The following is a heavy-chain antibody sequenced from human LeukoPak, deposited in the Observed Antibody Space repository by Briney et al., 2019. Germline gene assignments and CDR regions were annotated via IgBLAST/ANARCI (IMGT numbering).Heavy chain of an antibody. CDR2: INPNSGGT. J-gene: IGHJ4*02. CDR3: ARGAQGYSSSWSPY. D-gene: IGHD6-13*01. Sequence: GASVKVSCKASGYTFTSYYMHWVRQAPGQGLEWMGWINPNSGGTNYAQKFQGRVTMTRDTSISTAYMELSRLRSDDTAVYYCARGAQGYSSSWSPYWGQGTLVTVSS. CDR1: GYTFTSYY. V-gene: IGHV1-2*02.